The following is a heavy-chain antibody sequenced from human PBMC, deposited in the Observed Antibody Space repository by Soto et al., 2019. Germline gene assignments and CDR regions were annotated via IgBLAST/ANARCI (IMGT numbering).Heavy chain of an antibody. Sequence: QVHLVQSGAEVKKPGASVKVFCKASVYTFTNCGISWVRHAPGQALEWMGWINTYNGNTNRGQKLQGRVTMTTDTSPSTDYRELRSVRSDDTAVYYCARGVGSGTYCNQYNWFDPWGQGTLVTVSS. CDR1: VYTFTNCG. CDR2: INTYNGNT. J-gene: IGHJ5*02. D-gene: IGHD3-10*01. CDR3: ARGVGSGTYCNQYNWFDP. V-gene: IGHV1-18*01.